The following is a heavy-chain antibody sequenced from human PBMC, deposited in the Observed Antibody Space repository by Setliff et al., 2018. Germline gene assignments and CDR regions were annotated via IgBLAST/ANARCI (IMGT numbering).Heavy chain of an antibody. Sequence: ASVKVSCKASGYTFTSHAMHWVRQAPGRRLEWMGWINTGNDNTKYSQKFQGRVTNTMDTSASTAYMELSGLRSEDTAVYYCARLHCSGSSCYWFDPWGQGTLVTVSS. CDR3: ARLHCSGSSCYWFDP. J-gene: IGHJ5*02. V-gene: IGHV1-3*04. CDR1: GYTFTSHA. D-gene: IGHD2-15*01. CDR2: INTGNDNT.